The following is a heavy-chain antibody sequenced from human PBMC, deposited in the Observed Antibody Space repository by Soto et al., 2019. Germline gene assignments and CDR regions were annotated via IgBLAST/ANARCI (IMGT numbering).Heavy chain of an antibody. CDR3: AKDIRELLWFGGFDY. CDR1: GFTFDDYA. J-gene: IGHJ4*02. CDR2: INWNSGSI. D-gene: IGHD3-10*01. Sequence: EVQLVESGGGLVQPGRSLRLSCAASGFTFDDYAIHWVRQAPGKGLEWVSGINWNSGSIGYADSVKGRFTISRDNAKNSLYLQMNSLRAEDTALYYCAKDIRELLWFGGFDYWGQGTLVTVSS. V-gene: IGHV3-9*01.